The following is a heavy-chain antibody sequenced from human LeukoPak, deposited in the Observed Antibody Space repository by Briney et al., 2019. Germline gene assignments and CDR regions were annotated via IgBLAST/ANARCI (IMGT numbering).Heavy chain of an antibody. V-gene: IGHV3-30*04. CDR3: ARARGYCSSTSCFGGRDDFDY. D-gene: IGHD2-2*01. CDR1: GFTPRTYA. J-gene: IGHJ4*02. CDR2: ISHDGSNK. Sequence: GGSLRLSCAASGFTPRTYAMHWVRQAPGKGLERVAVISHDGSNKFYADSVKGRFTISRDNSKSTLSLQMNSLRAEDTAVYYCARARGYCSSTSCFGGRDDFDYWGQGTLVTVSS.